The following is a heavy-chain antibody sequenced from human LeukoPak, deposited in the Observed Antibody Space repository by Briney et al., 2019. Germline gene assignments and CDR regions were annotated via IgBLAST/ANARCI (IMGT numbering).Heavy chain of an antibody. Sequence: PGGSLRLSCAASGFTFDDYGMSWVRQAPGKGLEWVSGINWNGGSTGYADSVKGRFTISRDNAKNSLYLQMNSLRAEDTAVYYCARDRYCSGGSCYSSFRFDPWGQGTLVTVSS. V-gene: IGHV3-20*04. D-gene: IGHD2-15*01. J-gene: IGHJ5*02. CDR1: GFTFDDYG. CDR3: ARDRYCSGGSCYSSFRFDP. CDR2: INWNGGST.